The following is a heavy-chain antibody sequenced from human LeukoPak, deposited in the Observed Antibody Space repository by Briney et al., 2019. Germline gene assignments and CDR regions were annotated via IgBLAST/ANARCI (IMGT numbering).Heavy chain of an antibody. CDR2: ISYDGSNK. CDR3: ARDLNSYDYGNFDY. J-gene: IGHJ4*02. Sequence: PGRSLRLSCAASGFTFSSYAMHWVRQAPGKGLEWVAVISYDGSNKYYADSVKGRFTISRDNSKNTLYLQINSLRAEDTAVYYCARDLNSYDYGNFDYWGQGTLVTVSS. CDR1: GFTFSSYA. V-gene: IGHV3-30*04. D-gene: IGHD4-17*01.